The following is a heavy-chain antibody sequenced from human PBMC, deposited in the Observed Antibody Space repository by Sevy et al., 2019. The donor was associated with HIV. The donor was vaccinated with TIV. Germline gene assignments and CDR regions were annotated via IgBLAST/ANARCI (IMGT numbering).Heavy chain of an antibody. D-gene: IGHD3-10*01. V-gene: IGHV1-18*01. J-gene: IGHJ4*02. CDR1: GYTFTSHG. Sequence: ASVKVSCKASGYTFTSHGISWVRQAPGQGLEWVGWISTYNDDTKYAQKVQGRVTMTTDTSTTTVFMELMSLRSDDTAIYYCARDLPPLDYYGSGSYYTSDYWGQGTLVTVSS. CDR2: ISTYNDDT. CDR3: ARDLPPLDYYGSGSYYTSDY.